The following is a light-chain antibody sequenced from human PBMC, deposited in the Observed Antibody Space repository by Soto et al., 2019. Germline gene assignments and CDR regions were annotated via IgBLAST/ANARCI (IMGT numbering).Light chain of an antibody. CDR2: GAS. CDR3: QQRSAWPFT. CDR1: QSVRSN. J-gene: IGKJ4*01. V-gene: IGKV3-15*01. Sequence: EVELTQSPDILSVSPGETATLSCRASQSVRSNLAWYQQKPGQAPRLLIYGASTRATGIPARFSGSGSGREFTLTISSLQSEDFALYYCQQRSAWPFTFGGGTSVLIK.